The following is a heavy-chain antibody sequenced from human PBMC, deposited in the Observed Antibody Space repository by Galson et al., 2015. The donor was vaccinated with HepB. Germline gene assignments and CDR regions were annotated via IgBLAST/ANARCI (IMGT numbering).Heavy chain of an antibody. CDR1: GFTLGPYA. CDR2: ISNDGNSK. J-gene: IGHJ2*01. D-gene: IGHD5-24*01. Sequence: SLRLSCAASGFTLGPYAMHWVRQAPGKGLEWVALISNDGNSKYYADSVRGRFTVSRDNAKNTLYLQMRMLTFEDTAVYYCARDLMATVTVSYWYLDLWGRGTLVTVSS. V-gene: IGHV3-30-3*01. CDR3: ARDLMATVTVSYWYLDL.